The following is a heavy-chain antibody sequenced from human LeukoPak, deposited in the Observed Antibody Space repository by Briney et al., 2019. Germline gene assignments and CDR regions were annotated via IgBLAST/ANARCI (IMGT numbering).Heavy chain of an antibody. CDR3: ARSPFVGGVGATSWYFDL. J-gene: IGHJ2*01. V-gene: IGHV4-59*08. D-gene: IGHD1-26*01. Sequence: SETLSLTCTVSGGSISSYYWSWIRQPPGKGLEWIGYIYYSGSTNYNPSLKSRVTISVDTSKNQVSLKLFSVTASDTALYYCARSPFVGGVGATSWYFDLWGRGTLVTVSS. CDR2: IYYSGST. CDR1: GGSISSYY.